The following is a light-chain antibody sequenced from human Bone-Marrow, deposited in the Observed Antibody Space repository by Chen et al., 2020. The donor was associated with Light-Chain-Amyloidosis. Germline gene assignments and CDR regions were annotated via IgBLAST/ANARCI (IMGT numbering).Light chain of an antibody. V-gene: IGLV6-57*01. CDR2: EDT. J-gene: IGLJ3*02. CDR1: SGSIATNY. CDR3: QSYQGSSQGV. Sequence: NFMLTQPHSVSESPGKTVIISCTRSSGSIATNYVRVYQQRPGSSPTTVIYEDTQRPSGVPDRFSGSIDRSSNSPSLTISGLKAEDEADYYCQSYQGSSQGVFGGGTKLTVL.